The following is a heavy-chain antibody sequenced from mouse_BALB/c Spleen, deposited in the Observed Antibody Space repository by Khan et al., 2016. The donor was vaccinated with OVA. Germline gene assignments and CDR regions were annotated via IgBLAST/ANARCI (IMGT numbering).Heavy chain of an antibody. CDR2: INYSGNT. J-gene: IGHJ3*01. CDR3: ARKDYYDYDPFPY. CDR1: GYSITSEYA. V-gene: IGHV3-2*02. D-gene: IGHD2-4*01. Sequence: EVQLKQSGPGLVKPSQSLSLTCTVTGYSITSEYAWNWIRQFPGNKLEWMGYINYSGNTRFNPSLKSRTSITRDTSKHQFFLQLSSVTTEDTATYYCARKDYYDYDPFPYWGQGTLVTVSA.